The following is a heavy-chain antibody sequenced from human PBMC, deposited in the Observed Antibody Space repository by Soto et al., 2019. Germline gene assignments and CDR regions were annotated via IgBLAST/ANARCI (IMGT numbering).Heavy chain of an antibody. Sequence: QVQLQESGPGLVKPSETLSLTCTVSGGSVSSGSYYWSWIRQPPGKGLEWIGYVYYSGSTNYNPHLSSRGTIAVDTSKNQFSLKLSSVTAADAAVYYCARGIEGWYQGRSYYGMDVWGQGTTVTVSS. CDR2: VYYSGST. CDR1: GGSVSSGSYY. V-gene: IGHV4-61*01. CDR3: ARGIEGWYQGRSYYGMDV. J-gene: IGHJ6*02. D-gene: IGHD6-19*01.